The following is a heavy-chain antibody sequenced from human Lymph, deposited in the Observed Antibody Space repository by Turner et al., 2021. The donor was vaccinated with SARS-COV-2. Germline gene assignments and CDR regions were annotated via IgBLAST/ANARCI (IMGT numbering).Heavy chain of an antibody. J-gene: IGHJ4*02. CDR3: SMGSSKPQWLDLFWY. V-gene: IGHV1-24*01. D-gene: IGHD6-19*01. CDR1: GCTLTELS. Sequence: QVQLVMSGAEVKMPCASGKVSCKVSGCTLTELSMHWVRQSPGRGLELMGWCVSKDGVKIYAQEFQSRVTMTEDTTTDTSYSELSSMRSEDTAVYYCSMGSSKPQWLDLFWYWGQGTLVTVSS. CDR2: CVSKDGVK.